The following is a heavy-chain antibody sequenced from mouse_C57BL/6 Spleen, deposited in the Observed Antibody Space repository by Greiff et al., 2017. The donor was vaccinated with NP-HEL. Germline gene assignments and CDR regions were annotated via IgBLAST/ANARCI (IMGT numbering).Heavy chain of an antibody. CDR3: AKGTTVVDWYFDD. D-gene: IGHD1-1*01. V-gene: IGHV1-15*01. CDR1: GYTFTDYE. J-gene: IGHJ1*03. Sequence: QVQLQQSGAELVRPGASVTLSCKASGYTFTDYEMHWVKQTPVHGLEWIGAIDPETGGTAYNQKFKGKAILTVDKSSSTAYMQLSSLTSEDSAVYYCAKGTTVVDWYFDDWGTGTTVTVSS. CDR2: IDPETGGT.